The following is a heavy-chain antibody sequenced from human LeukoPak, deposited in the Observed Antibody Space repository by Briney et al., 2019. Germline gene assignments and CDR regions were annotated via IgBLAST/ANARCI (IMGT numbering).Heavy chain of an antibody. V-gene: IGHV3-49*04. J-gene: IGHJ4*02. Sequence: PGGSLRLSCTGSGFTFGDYGMSWVRQAPGKGLEWVGLIRSKAYGGTTEYAASVKGRFTISRDDSKSIAYLQMNSLKTEDTAVYYCTRPRYCSGGSCYFDYWGQGTLVTVSS. D-gene: IGHD2-15*01. CDR2: IRSKAYGGTT. CDR3: TRPRYCSGGSCYFDY. CDR1: GFTFGDYG.